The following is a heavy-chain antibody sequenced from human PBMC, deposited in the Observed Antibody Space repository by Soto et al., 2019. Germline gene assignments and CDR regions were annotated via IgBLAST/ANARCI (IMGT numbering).Heavy chain of an antibody. CDR2: IYLGGSA. CDR3: TRGKWFPRGYGMDV. J-gene: IGHJ6*02. Sequence: QVQLQESGPGLVKPSETLSLTCTVSGDSVTSDYWSWIRQPPGKRLEYIGFIYLGGSANYNPSLKRRVTISPDKSKTQLALRLTSVTAADTAVYYCTRGKWFPRGYGMDVWGRGTTVTVS. V-gene: IGHV4-59*02. D-gene: IGHD3-22*01. CDR1: GDSVTSDY.